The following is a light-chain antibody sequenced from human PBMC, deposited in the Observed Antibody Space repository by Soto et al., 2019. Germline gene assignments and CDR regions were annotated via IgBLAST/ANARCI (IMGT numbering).Light chain of an antibody. J-gene: IGKJ2*01. CDR1: QSISNY. CDR2: AAS. CDR3: QQSYSTPPYA. Sequence: MSQSPSSVSASVGDRVTITCRASQSISNYLSWYQQKPGKAPKLLIYAASSLQSGGPSRFSGSGSGTDFTLTISSLQPEDFATYYCQQSYSTPPYAVGQGTMVDIK. V-gene: IGKV1-39*01.